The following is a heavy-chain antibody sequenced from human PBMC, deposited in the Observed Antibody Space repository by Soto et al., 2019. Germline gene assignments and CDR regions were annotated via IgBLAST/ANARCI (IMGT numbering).Heavy chain of an antibody. V-gene: IGHV1-69*12. CDR1: GGTFSSYA. CDR2: IIPIFGTA. J-gene: IGHJ6*02. Sequence: QVQLVQSGAEVKKPVSSVKVSCKACGGTFSSYAISWVRQAPGQGLERMGGIIPIFGTANYAQKFQGRVTITADESTSTAYMELSSLRSEDTAVYYCARDLFGVPAAIRDVWGQGTTVTVSS. CDR3: ARDLFGVPAAIRDV. D-gene: IGHD2-2*01.